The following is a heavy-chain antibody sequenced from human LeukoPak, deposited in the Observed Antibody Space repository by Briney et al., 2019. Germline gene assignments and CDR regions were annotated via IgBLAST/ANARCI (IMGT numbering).Heavy chain of an antibody. V-gene: IGHV5-51*01. J-gene: IGHJ5*02. CDR1: GYIFSRYW. CDR2: VYPGDSDT. CDR3: ARHRGGYGNYEDWFDP. Sequence: GESLKISFQASGYIFSRYWIAWVRQVPGKGLEWMGIVYPGDSDTRYSPSFRGQVTISADTSISTTYLQWSSLKASDTAIYYCARHRGGYGNYEDWFDPWGQGTLVTVSS. D-gene: IGHD1-26*01.